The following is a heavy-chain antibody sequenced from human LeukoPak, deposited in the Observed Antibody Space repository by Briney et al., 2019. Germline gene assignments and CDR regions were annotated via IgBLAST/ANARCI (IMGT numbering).Heavy chain of an antibody. D-gene: IGHD3-3*01. CDR3: AKDSKGPYDFWSGYSRMDV. J-gene: IGHJ6*02. CDR1: GLTFSSYG. CDR2: ISYDGSNK. V-gene: IGHV3-30*18. Sequence: PGGPLRLSCAASGLTFSSYGMHWVRQAPGKGLEWVAVISYDGSNKYYADSVKGRFTISRDNSKNTLYLQMNSLRAEDTAVYYCAKDSKGPYDFWSGYSRMDVWGQGTTVTVSS.